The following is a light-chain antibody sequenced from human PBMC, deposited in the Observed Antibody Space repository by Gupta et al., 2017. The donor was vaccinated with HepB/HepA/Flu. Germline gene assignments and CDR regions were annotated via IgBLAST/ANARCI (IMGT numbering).Light chain of an antibody. Sequence: QAVLTQPPSASGTPGQRVTISCSGSSSNIGSYTVNWYQQLPGTAPKLLIYGNNERPSGVPVRFSGSKSGTSASLAISGLQSADEADYCCAAWDDSLNGYIFGAGTKVTVL. CDR1: SSNIGSYT. V-gene: IGLV1-44*01. CDR3: AAWDDSLNGYI. J-gene: IGLJ1*01. CDR2: GNN.